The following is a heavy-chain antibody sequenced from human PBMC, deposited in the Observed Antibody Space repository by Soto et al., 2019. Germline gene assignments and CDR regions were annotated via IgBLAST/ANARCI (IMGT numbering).Heavy chain of an antibody. Sequence: GGSLRLSCAASGFTFSSYAMSWVRQAPGKGLEWVSAISGSGGSTYYADSVKGRFTISRDNSKNTLYLQMNSLRAEDTAVYYCAKGSYGLRIYYYYGMDVWGQGTTVTVSS. V-gene: IGHV3-23*01. CDR1: GFTFSSYA. CDR2: ISGSGGST. D-gene: IGHD3-10*01. CDR3: AKGSYGLRIYYYYGMDV. J-gene: IGHJ6*02.